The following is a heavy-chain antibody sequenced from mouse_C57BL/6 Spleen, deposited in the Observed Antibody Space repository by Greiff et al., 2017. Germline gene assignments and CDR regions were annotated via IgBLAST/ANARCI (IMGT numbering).Heavy chain of an antibody. J-gene: IGHJ3*01. CDR3: ARGSPYDYDRAWCAY. Sequence: EVQVVESEGGLVQPGSSMKLSCTASGFTFSDYYMAWVRQVPEKGLEWVANINYDGSSTYYLDSLKSRFIISRDNAKNILYLQMSSLKSEDTATYYCARGSPYDYDRAWCAYWGQGTLVTVSA. CDR2: INYDGSST. CDR1: GFTFSDYY. V-gene: IGHV5-16*01. D-gene: IGHD2-4*01.